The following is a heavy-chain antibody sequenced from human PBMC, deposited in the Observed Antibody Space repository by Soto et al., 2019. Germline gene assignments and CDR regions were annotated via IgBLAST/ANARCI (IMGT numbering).Heavy chain of an antibody. Sequence: PSETLSLTCTVSGGSITNYYWSWIRQPPGKGLEWIGYIYYSGSTNYNPSLKSRVTISVDTSKNQFSLKLSSVTAADTAVYYCARASLHDYGDYEGYYFDYWGQGTLVTVSS. J-gene: IGHJ4*02. V-gene: IGHV4-59*01. D-gene: IGHD4-17*01. CDR3: ARASLHDYGDYEGYYFDY. CDR1: GGSITNYY. CDR2: IYYSGST.